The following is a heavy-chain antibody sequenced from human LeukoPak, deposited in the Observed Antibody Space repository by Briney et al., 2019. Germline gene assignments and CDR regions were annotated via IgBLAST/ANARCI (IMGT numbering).Heavy chain of an antibody. CDR2: ISYDGSNK. CDR1: GFTFSSYA. CDR3: ARVTRMVVVVPAANEPSYYYYYVDV. D-gene: IGHD2-2*01. Sequence: GGSLRLSCAVSGFTFSSYAMHWVRQAPGKGLEWVAIISYDGSNKYYADSVKGRFTISRDNSKNTLYLQMNSLRAEDTAVYYCARVTRMVVVVPAANEPSYYYYYVDVWGKGTTVTVSS. J-gene: IGHJ6*03. V-gene: IGHV3-30-3*01.